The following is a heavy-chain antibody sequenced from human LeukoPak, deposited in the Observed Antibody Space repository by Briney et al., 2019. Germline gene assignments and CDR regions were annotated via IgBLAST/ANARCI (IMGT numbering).Heavy chain of an antibody. Sequence: GSLRLSCAASGFTFSDYYMSWIRQAPGKGLEWVSYISSSGSTIYYADSVKGRFTISRDNAKNSLYLQMNSLRAEDTAVYYCASRGALYCSSTSCAFDIWGQGTMVTVSS. D-gene: IGHD2-2*01. V-gene: IGHV3-11*04. CDR2: ISSSGSTI. J-gene: IGHJ3*02. CDR3: ASRGALYCSSTSCAFDI. CDR1: GFTFSDYY.